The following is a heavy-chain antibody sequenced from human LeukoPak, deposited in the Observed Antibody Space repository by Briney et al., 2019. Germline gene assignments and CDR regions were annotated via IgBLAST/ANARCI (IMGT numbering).Heavy chain of an antibody. Sequence: SETLSLTCAVSGGSISGYFWSWSRQPPGKGLEWIGCIYYTGSTIYNPSLRSRVTMSVDVSKNQFSLDLTSVTAADTAVYYCARHDPVGHFLRGMDVWGQGTTVTVSS. V-gene: IGHV4-59*08. CDR3: ARHDPVGHFLRGMDV. D-gene: IGHD2/OR15-2a*01. CDR1: GGSISGYF. CDR2: IYYTGST. J-gene: IGHJ6*02.